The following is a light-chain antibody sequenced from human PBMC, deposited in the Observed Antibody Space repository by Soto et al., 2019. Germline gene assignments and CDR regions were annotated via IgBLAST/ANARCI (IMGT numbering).Light chain of an antibody. V-gene: IGLV2-23*03. J-gene: IGLJ3*02. CDR2: EGS. CDR1: SSDVGSYNL. CDR3: CSYAGSSTFPRDWV. Sequence: QSALTQPASVSGSPGQSITISCTGTSSDVGSYNLVSWYQQHPGKAPKLMIYEGSKRPSGVSNRFSGSKSGNTASLTISGLQAEDEADYYCCSYAGSSTFPRDWVFGGGTKVTVL.